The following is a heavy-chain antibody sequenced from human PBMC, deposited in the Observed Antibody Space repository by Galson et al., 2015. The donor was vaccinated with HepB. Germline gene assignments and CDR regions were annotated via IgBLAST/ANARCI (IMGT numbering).Heavy chain of an antibody. D-gene: IGHD2-21*02. J-gene: IGHJ3*02. CDR3: ARADRLAYCGGDCDGAFDI. V-gene: IGHV3-30-3*01. CDR2: IAYDGSNK. Sequence: SLRLSCAASGFTFSSYAMHWVRQAPGKGLEWVAVIAYDGSNKYYADSVKGRFTISRDNSKNTLYLQMNSLRAEDTAVYYCARADRLAYCGGDCDGAFDIWGQGTMVTVSS. CDR1: GFTFSSYA.